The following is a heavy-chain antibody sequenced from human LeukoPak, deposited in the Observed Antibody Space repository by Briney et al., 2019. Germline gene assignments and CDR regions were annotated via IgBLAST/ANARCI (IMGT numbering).Heavy chain of an antibody. D-gene: IGHD2-2*02. V-gene: IGHV3-23*01. CDR2: ISGSGGST. CDR1: GFTFSSYA. CDR3: AKDLKRPYCSSTSCYTWFDY. Sequence: PGGSLRLSCAASGFTFSSYAMSWVRQAPGKGLEWVSAISGSGGSTYYADSVKGRFTISRDNSKNTLYLQTNSLRAEDTAVYYCAKDLKRPYCSSTSCYTWFDYWGQGTLVTVSS. J-gene: IGHJ4*02.